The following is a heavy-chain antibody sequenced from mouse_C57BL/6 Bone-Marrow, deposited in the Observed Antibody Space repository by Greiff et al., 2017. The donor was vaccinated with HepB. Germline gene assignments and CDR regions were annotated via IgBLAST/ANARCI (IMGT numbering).Heavy chain of an antibody. Sequence: EVKLMESGGGLVQPGESLKLSCESNEYEFPSHDMSWVRKTPEKRLELVAAINSDGGSTYYPDTMERRFSISRDNTKKTLYLQMSSLRSEDTALYYCALIYYGYDEDYFDYWGQGTTLTVSS. CDR3: ALIYYGYDEDYFDY. J-gene: IGHJ2*01. D-gene: IGHD2-2*01. V-gene: IGHV5-2*01. CDR1: EYEFPSHD. CDR2: INSDGGST.